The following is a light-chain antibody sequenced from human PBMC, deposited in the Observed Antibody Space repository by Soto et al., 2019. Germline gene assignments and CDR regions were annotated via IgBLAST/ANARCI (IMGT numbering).Light chain of an antibody. V-gene: IGLV2-8*01. Sequence: QSVLAQPPSASGSPGQSVTISCTGTSSDVGDNYVSWYQQHLGKAPKLIIYEVTLRPSGVPDRFSGSKSGNTASLTVSGLQADDEADYYCAPWDADLYGPVFGGGTKLTVL. J-gene: IGLJ3*02. CDR3: APWDADLYGPV. CDR2: EVT. CDR1: SSDVGDNY.